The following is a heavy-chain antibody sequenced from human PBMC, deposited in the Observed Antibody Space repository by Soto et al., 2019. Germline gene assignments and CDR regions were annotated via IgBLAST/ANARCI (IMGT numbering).Heavy chain of an antibody. J-gene: IGHJ4*02. D-gene: IGHD1-7*01. V-gene: IGHV3-33*08. CDR1: GFTFSSYG. Sequence: GGSLRLSCAASGFTFSSYGMHWVRQAPGKGLEWVAVIWYDGSNKYYADSVKGRFTISRDNSKTTLYLQMNSLRAEDTAVYYCARDRLTASITGTTYYFDYWGQGTLVTVSS. CDR3: ARDRLTASITGTTYYFDY. CDR2: IWYDGSNK.